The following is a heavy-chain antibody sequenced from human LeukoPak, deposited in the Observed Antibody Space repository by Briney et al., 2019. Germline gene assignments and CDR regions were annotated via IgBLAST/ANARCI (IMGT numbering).Heavy chain of an antibody. D-gene: IGHD6-19*01. Sequence: PGGSLRLSCAASGFTFDDYAMHWVRHAPGKGLEWVSGISWNSGSIGYADSVKGRFTISRDNAKNSLYLQMNSLRAEDTALYYCAKAISGWTFDYWGQGTLATVSS. CDR2: ISWNSGSI. J-gene: IGHJ4*02. CDR3: AKAISGWTFDY. CDR1: GFTFDDYA. V-gene: IGHV3-9*01.